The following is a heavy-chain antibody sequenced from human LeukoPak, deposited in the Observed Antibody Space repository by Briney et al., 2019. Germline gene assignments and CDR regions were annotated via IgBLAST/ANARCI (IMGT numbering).Heavy chain of an antibody. Sequence: GASVTVSFNISGDTFTTYDINWVRQATGQGLEWMGWMNPKSGNTVYAQKFQGRLTLTRDSAISTAYMELSSLRSEDTAVYFCARAITIFDYYYMDVWGKGTTGTVS. D-gene: IGHD3-3*01. CDR3: ARAITIFDYYYMDV. CDR1: GDTFTTYD. J-gene: IGHJ6*03. V-gene: IGHV1-8*01. CDR2: MNPKSGNT.